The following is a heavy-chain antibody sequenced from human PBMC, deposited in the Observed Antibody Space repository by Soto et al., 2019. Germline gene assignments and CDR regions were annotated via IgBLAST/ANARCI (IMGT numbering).Heavy chain of an antibody. CDR3: ATVASSSSEYYFDY. J-gene: IGHJ4*02. CDR1: GGTLSTYA. V-gene: IGHV1-69*06. D-gene: IGHD6-6*01. CDR2: IIPIFGTT. Sequence: ASVKVSCKASGGTLSTYAISSVRQAPGQGLEWMGGIIPIFGTTNYAQKLQGRVTITEDTSQGTAYMELSSLRSEDTAVYYCATVASSSSEYYFDYWGQGTLVTVSS.